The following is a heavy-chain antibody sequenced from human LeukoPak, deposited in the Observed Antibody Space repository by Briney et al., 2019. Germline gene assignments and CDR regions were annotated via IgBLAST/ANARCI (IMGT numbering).Heavy chain of an antibody. D-gene: IGHD4-23*01. CDR3: AKNSNSNFFDY. J-gene: IGHJ4*02. CDR1: GYTLTELS. Sequence: SCKVSGYTLTELSMHWGRQAPGTGLEWVAFIRSDGSNKYYADSVKGRFTISRDNSKNTLYLQMDSLRAEDTALYYCAKNSNSNFFDYWGQGTLVTVSS. CDR2: IRSDGSNK. V-gene: IGHV3-30*02.